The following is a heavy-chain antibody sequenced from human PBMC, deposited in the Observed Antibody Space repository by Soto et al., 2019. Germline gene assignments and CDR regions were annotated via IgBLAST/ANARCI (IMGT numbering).Heavy chain of an antibody. CDR1: GFTFNTYW. CDR3: ARDTVFYGLDV. V-gene: IGHV3-7*01. J-gene: IGHJ6*02. Sequence: GGSLRLSCAASGFTFNTYWMSWVRQAPGKGLEWVANIKEDGSDKYYVGSVKGRFTISRDNAKKSLSLQMNSLRVEDTAVYYCARDTVFYGLDVWGQGTTVTVSS. CDR2: IKEDGSDK.